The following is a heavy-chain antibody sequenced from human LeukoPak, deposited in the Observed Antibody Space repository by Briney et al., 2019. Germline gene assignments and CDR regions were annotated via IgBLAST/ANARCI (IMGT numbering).Heavy chain of an antibody. CDR3: ARGPDIVVPGGAFDY. D-gene: IGHD2-2*01. Sequence: ASVKVSCKASGYTFTSYYMHWVRQAPGQGLEWMGIINPSGGSTSYAQKFQGRVTMTRDTSTSTVYMDLSSLRSEDTAVYYCARGPDIVVPGGAFDYWGQGTLVTVSS. CDR2: INPSGGST. V-gene: IGHV1-46*01. J-gene: IGHJ4*02. CDR1: GYTFTSYY.